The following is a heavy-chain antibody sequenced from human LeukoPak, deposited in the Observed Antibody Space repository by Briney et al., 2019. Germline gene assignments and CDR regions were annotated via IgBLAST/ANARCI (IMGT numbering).Heavy chain of an antibody. CDR3: ARALGYCSSTSCLYDY. D-gene: IGHD2-2*01. Sequence: GASVKVSCKASGYTFTSYGISWVRQAPGQGLEWMGWISAYNGNTNYAQKLQGRVTMTTGTSTSTAYMELRSLRSDDTAVYYCARALGYCSSTSCLYDYWGQGTLVTVSS. V-gene: IGHV1-18*04. J-gene: IGHJ4*02. CDR2: ISAYNGNT. CDR1: GYTFTSYG.